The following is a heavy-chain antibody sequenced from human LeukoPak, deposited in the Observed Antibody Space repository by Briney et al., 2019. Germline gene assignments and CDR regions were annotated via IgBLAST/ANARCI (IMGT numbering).Heavy chain of an antibody. J-gene: IGHJ4*02. V-gene: IGHV3-23*01. D-gene: IGHD6-13*01. CDR2: ISGSGGST. Sequence: GGSLRLSCAASGFTFSSYAMSWVRQAPGKGLEWVSAISGSGGSTYYADSVKGRFTISRDNSKNTLYLQMNSLRAEDTAVYYCANNPVLYSSSWHESDYWGQGTLVSVSS. CDR3: ANNPVLYSSSWHESDY. CDR1: GFTFSSYA.